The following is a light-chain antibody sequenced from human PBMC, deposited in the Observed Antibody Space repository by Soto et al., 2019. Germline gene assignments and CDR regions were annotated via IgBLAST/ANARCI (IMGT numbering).Light chain of an antibody. CDR1: QRVSSGY. CDR2: GAS. CDR3: QQYGGSPQT. Sequence: ESGLTQSPGTLSLSTGERATLSCRASQRVSSGYVAWYQQRPGQAPRLLIYGASSRATGIPDRFRASASGTDFTLTISRLEPEDFAVYFCQQYGGSPQTFGQGTKVDVK. V-gene: IGKV3-20*01. J-gene: IGKJ1*01.